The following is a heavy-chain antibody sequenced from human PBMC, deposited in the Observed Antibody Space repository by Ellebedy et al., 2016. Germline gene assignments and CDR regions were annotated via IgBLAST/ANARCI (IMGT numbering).Heavy chain of an antibody. D-gene: IGHD3-10*01. CDR1: GDTVSDNTVT. Sequence: SQTLSLTCAISGDTVSDNTVTWNWIRQSPSRGLEWLGRTYYRSKWYSDYAVSVKSRVKIDADTSKNQFSLQLNYVTPEDTAVYYCARRGVSGNYAFDYWGQGTPVTVSS. J-gene: IGHJ4*02. CDR3: ARRGVSGNYAFDY. V-gene: IGHV6-1*01. CDR2: TYYRSKWYS.